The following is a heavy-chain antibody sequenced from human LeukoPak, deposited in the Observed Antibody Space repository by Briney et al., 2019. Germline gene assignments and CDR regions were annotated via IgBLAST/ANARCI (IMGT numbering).Heavy chain of an antibody. Sequence: GGSLRLSCADSGFTFNNDWMTWVRQAPGKGVEWVGHIKNRNDGGKAEYAAPGKGRFNITREDPKNTLYLQMNSLKTEYTAVYYCSTRYYDTSCDTRGIWGQGTMVTVSS. J-gene: IGHJ3*02. CDR2: IKNRNDGGKA. CDR1: GFTFNNDW. CDR3: STRYYDTSCDTRGI. V-gene: IGHV3-15*01. D-gene: IGHD3-22*01.